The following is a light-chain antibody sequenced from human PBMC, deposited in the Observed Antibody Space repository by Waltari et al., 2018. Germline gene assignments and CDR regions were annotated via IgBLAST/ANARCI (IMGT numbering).Light chain of an antibody. CDR2: WAS. CDR3: QQYYTIPPT. V-gene: IGKV4-1*01. Sequence: DIVMTQSPDSLAVSRGERATINCTSSQSALYNSIHQTYVAWYQHKPGQSPKLLIYWASTRDSGVPDRLSGSGSGTDFTLTISSLQAEDVAVYYCQQYYTIPPTFGQGTKVEIK. J-gene: IGKJ1*01. CDR1: QSALYNSIHQTY.